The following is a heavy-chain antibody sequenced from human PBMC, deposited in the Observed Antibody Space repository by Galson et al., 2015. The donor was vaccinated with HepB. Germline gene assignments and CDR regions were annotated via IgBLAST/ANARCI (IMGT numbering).Heavy chain of an antibody. CDR2: VYSWGTT. Sequence: SETLSLTCNVSGGSINSHNYYWAWIRQSPGTGLEWIGSVYSWGTTYYKSSLKSRVTISADTSKNQFSLKVTSMTAADTALYYCARGFLYNSDSGSEHYGMDVWGQGTTVTVSS. D-gene: IGHD3-10*01. V-gene: IGHV4-39*01. CDR3: ARGFLYNSDSGSEHYGMDV. J-gene: IGHJ6*02. CDR1: GGSINSHNYY.